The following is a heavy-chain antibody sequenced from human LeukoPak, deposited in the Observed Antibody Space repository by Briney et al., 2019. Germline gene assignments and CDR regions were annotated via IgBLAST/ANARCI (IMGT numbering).Heavy chain of an antibody. CDR3: ARPREVGYRDAFDI. V-gene: IGHV4-38-2*01. D-gene: IGHD1-1*01. CDR2: IYHSEST. Sequence: KSSETLSLTCAVSGYSIGSGYYWGWIRQPPGKGLEWIGSIYHSESTYYNPSLKSRVTISVDTSKNQFSLKLSSVTAADTAVYYCARPREVGYRDAFDIWGQGTMVTVSS. J-gene: IGHJ3*02. CDR1: GYSIGSGYY.